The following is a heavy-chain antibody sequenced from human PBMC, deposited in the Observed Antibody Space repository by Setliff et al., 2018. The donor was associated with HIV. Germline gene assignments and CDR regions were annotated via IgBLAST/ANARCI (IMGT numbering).Heavy chain of an antibody. V-gene: IGHV3-30-3*01. CDR3: VRRAYCSSTTCFDN. CDR1: GFTFSSYV. J-gene: IGHJ4*02. Sequence: GGSLRLSCAATGFTFSSYVLHWVRQAPGKGLEWVAVMSTGGGIKICADSVKGRFTISRDNSRNTLFLQMNNLRPEDTATYYCVRRAYCSSTTCFDNWGQGTLVTVSS. CDR2: MSTGGGIK. D-gene: IGHD2-2*01.